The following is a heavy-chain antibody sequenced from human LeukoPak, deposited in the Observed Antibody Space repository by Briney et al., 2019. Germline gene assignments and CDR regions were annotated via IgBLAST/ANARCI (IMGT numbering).Heavy chain of an antibody. V-gene: IGHV3-7*01. CDR2: IKQDGSEK. J-gene: IGHJ4*02. CDR1: GFTFSSAW. CDR3: VRAPATNEWRCMDY. Sequence: GGSLRLSCAASGFTFSSAWMSWVRQAPGKGLEWVANIKQDGSEKRYVDPVKGRFTISRDNAKNSLYLQMNSLRAEDTGVYYCVRAPATNEWRCMDYWGQGTLVTVSS. D-gene: IGHD2-8*02.